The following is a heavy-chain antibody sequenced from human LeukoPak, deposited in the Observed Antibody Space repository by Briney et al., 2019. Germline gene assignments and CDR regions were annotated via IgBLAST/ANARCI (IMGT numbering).Heavy chain of an antibody. Sequence: PSETLSLTCTVSGGSLSSYFWSWIRQPPGKGLEWIAYIYYSGSTNYNPSLKSRVTISVDTSKNQFSLKLSSVTAADTAVYYCARGYLDYDILTGYYLFDYWGQGTLVTVSS. V-gene: IGHV4-59*01. CDR2: IYYSGST. CDR3: ARGYLDYDILTGYYLFDY. D-gene: IGHD3-9*01. J-gene: IGHJ4*02. CDR1: GGSLSSYF.